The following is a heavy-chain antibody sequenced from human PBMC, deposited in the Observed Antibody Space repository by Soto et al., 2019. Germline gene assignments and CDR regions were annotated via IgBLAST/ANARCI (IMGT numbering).Heavy chain of an antibody. J-gene: IGHJ6*02. CDR2: IKEDGSER. CDR3: TRGPPGGYGMDV. CDR1: GFTFNSYW. V-gene: IGHV3-7*03. Sequence: PGGSLRLSCAASGFTFNSYWMSWVRQAPGKGLEWVANIKEDGSERYYVDSVKGRFTISRDNAKNSLYLQMEGLRVEETAVYYCTRGPPGGYGMDVWGQGTTVTVSS. D-gene: IGHD2-8*02.